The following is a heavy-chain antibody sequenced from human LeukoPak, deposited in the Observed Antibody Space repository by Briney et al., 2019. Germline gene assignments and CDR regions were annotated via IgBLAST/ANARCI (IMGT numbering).Heavy chain of an antibody. CDR1: GFTFSNNG. V-gene: IGHV3-23*01. CDR3: AKTNGYYDY. D-gene: IGHD3-22*01. CDR2: ISGGGDTT. Sequence: GGSLRLSCAASGFTFSNNGMSWVRQSPGRGLEWVSGISGGGDTTYYAESVKGRFTISRDNSKNTLSLQMNSLTAEDTAVYYCAKTNGYYDYWGQGTLVAVSS. J-gene: IGHJ4*02.